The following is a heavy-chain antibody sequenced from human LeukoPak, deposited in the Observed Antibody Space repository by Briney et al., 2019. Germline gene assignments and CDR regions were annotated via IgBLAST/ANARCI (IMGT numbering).Heavy chain of an antibody. J-gene: IGHJ4*02. CDR3: ARDGGVDYYDSSGYYYFDY. CDR2: ISYDGSNK. D-gene: IGHD3-22*01. V-gene: IGHV3-30*03. Sequence: GGSLRLSCAASGFTFSSYGMHWVRQAPGKGLEWVAVISYDGSNKYYADSVKGRFTISRDDSKNTLYLQMNSLRAEDTAVYYCARDGGVDYYDSSGYYYFDYWGQGTLVTVSS. CDR1: GFTFSSYG.